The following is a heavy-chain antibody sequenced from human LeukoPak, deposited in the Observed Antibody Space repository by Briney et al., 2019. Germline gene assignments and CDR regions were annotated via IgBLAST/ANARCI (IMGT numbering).Heavy chain of an antibody. CDR3: AKDIVSSRWYYFDY. D-gene: IGHD6-13*01. CDR2: ITGSGGST. CDR1: GFTFSSYA. J-gene: IGHJ4*02. V-gene: IGHV3-23*01. Sequence: PGGSLRLSCAASGFTFSSYAMTWVRQAPEKGLEWVSQITGSGGSTSYADSVKGRFTISRDNSKNTLYLQMNSLRAEDTAVYYCAKDIVSSRWYYFDYWGQGTLVTVSS.